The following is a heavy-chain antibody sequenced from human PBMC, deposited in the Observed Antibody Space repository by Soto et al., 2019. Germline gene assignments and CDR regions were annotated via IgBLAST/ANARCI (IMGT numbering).Heavy chain of an antibody. CDR1: GFTFSSYA. CDR2: ISYDGSNK. CDR3: AREAAALYRDYYYGMDV. Sequence: PGGSLRLSCAASGFTFSSYAMHWVRQAPGKGLEWVAVISYDGSNKYYADSVKGRFTISRDNSKNTLYLQMNSLRAEDTAVYYCAREAAALYRDYYYGMDVWGQGTTVTSP. V-gene: IGHV3-30-3*01. J-gene: IGHJ6*02. D-gene: IGHD2-2*01.